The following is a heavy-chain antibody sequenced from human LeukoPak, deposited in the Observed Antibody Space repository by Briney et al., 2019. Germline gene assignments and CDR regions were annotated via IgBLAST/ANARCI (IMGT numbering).Heavy chain of an antibody. Sequence: GGSLRLSCAASGFTFSSYWMSWVRQAPGKGLEWVANIKQDGSEKYYVDSVKGRFTISRDNAKNSLYLQMNSLRAEDTAVYYCARRVVRGVMVYFDYWGQGTLVTVSS. V-gene: IGHV3-7*01. CDR1: GFTFSSYW. J-gene: IGHJ4*02. D-gene: IGHD3-10*01. CDR2: IKQDGSEK. CDR3: ARRVVRGVMVYFDY.